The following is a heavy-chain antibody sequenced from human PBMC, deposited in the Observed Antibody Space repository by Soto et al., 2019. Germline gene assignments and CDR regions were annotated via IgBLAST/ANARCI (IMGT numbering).Heavy chain of an antibody. CDR3: AKGESYYDSLTGSDY. J-gene: IGHJ4*02. V-gene: IGHV3-23*01. CDR1: GLPFSSYA. CDR2: ISGSGGST. D-gene: IGHD3-9*01. Sequence: EVQLLESGGGLVQPGGSLRLSCAAYGLPFSSYAMSWVGQVQGKGLEWVLAISGSGGSTYYADYVKGRFTIPRDNSKNTLYLQMNSLRAEDTAVYYCAKGESYYDSLTGSDYWGQGTLVTVSS.